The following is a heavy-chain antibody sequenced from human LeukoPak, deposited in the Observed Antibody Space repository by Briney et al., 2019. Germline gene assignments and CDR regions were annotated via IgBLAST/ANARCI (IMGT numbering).Heavy chain of an antibody. CDR1: GGSISSGSNY. Sequence: SETLSLTCTVSGGSISSGSNYWSWIRQPAGKGLEWIGYIYYSGSTNYNPSLKSRVTISVDTSKNQFSLKLSSVTAADTAVYYCARNPADYYYYYMDVWGKGTTVTVSS. CDR3: ARNPADYYYYYMDV. J-gene: IGHJ6*03. D-gene: IGHD2-2*01. CDR2: IYYSGST. V-gene: IGHV4-61*10.